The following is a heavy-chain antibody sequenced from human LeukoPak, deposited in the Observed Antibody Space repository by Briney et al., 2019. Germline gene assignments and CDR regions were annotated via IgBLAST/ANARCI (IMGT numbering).Heavy chain of an antibody. V-gene: IGHV3-30*04. CDR2: VLFDGSDQ. CDR3: ASLPTAASYMDV. CDR1: GFNFNTYA. D-gene: IGHD6-25*01. Sequence: GGSLRLSCAASGFNFNTYAMKWVRQAPGKGLEWLAVVLFDGSDQYYADSVQGRFTISRDNSQNSLYLQMDSLRAEDTAVYYCASLPTAASYMDVWGKGTTVTVSS. J-gene: IGHJ6*03.